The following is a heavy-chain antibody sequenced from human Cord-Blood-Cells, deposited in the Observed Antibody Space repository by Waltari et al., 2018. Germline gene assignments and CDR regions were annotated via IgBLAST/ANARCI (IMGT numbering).Heavy chain of an antibody. J-gene: IGHJ4*02. V-gene: IGHV3-30-3*01. Sequence: QVQLVESGGGVVQPWRSLSPSWAASGFPLTRYACPWVRQAPGKGLEWVAVISYDGSNKYYADSVKGRFTISRDNSKNTLYLQMNSLRAEDTAVYYCARDSSSWYYWGQGTLVTVSS. CDR2: ISYDGSNK. CDR3: ARDSSSWYY. D-gene: IGHD6-13*01. CDR1: GFPLTRYA.